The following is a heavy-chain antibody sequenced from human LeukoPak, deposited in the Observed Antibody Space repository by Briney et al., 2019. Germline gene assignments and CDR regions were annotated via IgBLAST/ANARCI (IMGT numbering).Heavy chain of an antibody. D-gene: IGHD2-21*01. CDR2: LYYNGYT. CDR3: AKIPKGGDGLTSADQIYFDI. CDR1: GGSISSYY. Sequence: PSETLSLTCTVSGGSISSYYWSWIRQPPGKGLEWIGYLYYNGYTNNNPSLKSRVTMSVDTSNNQFSLRLSSVTAADTAVYYCAKIPKGGDGLTSADQIYFDIWGRGTLVIVSS. J-gene: IGHJ2*01. V-gene: IGHV4-59*08.